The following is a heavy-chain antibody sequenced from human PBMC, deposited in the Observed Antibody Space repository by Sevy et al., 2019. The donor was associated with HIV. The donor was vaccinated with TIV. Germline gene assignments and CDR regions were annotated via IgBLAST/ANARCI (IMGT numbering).Heavy chain of an antibody. V-gene: IGHV3-20*04. CDR1: QLRFEDSD. D-gene: IGHD2-21*02. CDR2: INWNAAAT. J-gene: IGHJ4*02. Sequence: GGSLRLSCVASQLRFEDSDMNWVRQVPGKGLQWVSGINWNAAATSYTDTVKGRFTISRDNAKKTLYLQMDSLRGEDTVFYFCAKEKSCGGACYYFDYWGQGALVTVSS. CDR3: AKEKSCGGACYYFDY.